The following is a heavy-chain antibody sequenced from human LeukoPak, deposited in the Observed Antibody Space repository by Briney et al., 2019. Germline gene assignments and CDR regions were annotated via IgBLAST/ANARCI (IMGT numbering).Heavy chain of an antibody. V-gene: IGHV3-30*02. Sequence: PGGSLRLSCAASGFTFSSYGMHWVRQAPGKGLEWVAFIRYDGSNKYYADSVKGRFTISRDNSKNTLYLQMNSLRAEDTAVYYCAKDSDGFGELPQDAYDYWGQGTLVTVSS. CDR2: IRYDGSNK. CDR3: AKDSDGFGELPQDAYDY. D-gene: IGHD3-10*01. J-gene: IGHJ4*02. CDR1: GFTFSSYG.